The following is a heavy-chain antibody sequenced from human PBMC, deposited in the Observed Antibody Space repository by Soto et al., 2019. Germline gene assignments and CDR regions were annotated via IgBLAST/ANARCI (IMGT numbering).Heavy chain of an antibody. J-gene: IGHJ4*02. CDR3: ARPGLTVPGTRYFDH. D-gene: IGHD6-19*01. Sequence: EAQLLESGGGLVQPGGSLSLSCAASGFTFNSYAMSWVRQAPGKGLEWVPAIGSDGTAIQYADSVKGRFTISNDNSKDMLYLQMNSLRAEETAVYYCARPGLTVPGTRYFDHWGQGGLVTVSS. CDR2: IGSDGTAI. V-gene: IGHV3-23*05. CDR1: GFTFNSYA.